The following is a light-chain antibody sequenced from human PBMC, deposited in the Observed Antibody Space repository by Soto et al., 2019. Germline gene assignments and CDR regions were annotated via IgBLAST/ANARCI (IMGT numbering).Light chain of an antibody. CDR2: LGS. Sequence: DIVMTQSPLSLPVTPGEPASISCRSSQSLLHSNGYNYLDWYLQKPGQSPQLLIYLGSNRASGVPDRFSGSGSGTDFTIKISRVEREDVGVYYCMQALQTQWTFGQGTKVEIK. CDR1: QSLLHSNGYNY. V-gene: IGKV2-28*01. CDR3: MQALQTQWT. J-gene: IGKJ1*01.